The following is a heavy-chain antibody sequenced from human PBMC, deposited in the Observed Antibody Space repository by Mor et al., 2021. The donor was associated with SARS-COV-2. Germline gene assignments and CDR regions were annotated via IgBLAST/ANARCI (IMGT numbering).Heavy chain of an antibody. Sequence: YVDSVKGRFTISRDNAKNSLYLLMNSLRAEDTAVYYCARGNGITIFGVVIIASYYFDYWGQGTLVTVS. V-gene: IGHV3-7*03. J-gene: IGHJ4*02. D-gene: IGHD3-3*01. CDR3: ARGNGITIFGVVIIASYYFDY.